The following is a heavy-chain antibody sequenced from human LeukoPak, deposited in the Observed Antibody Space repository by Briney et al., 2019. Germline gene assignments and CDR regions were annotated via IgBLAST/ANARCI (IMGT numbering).Heavy chain of an antibody. CDR2: IKEDGSEK. V-gene: IGHV3-7*01. J-gene: IGHJ4*02. Sequence: GGSLRLSCATSGFIFSGNLLTWVRQAPGKGLEWVANIKEDGSEKYYVDSVKGRFTISRDNARKSLYLQMNSLRVDDTAMYYCARDGSSRPSEYWGQGTLVTVSS. D-gene: IGHD6-6*01. CDR3: ARDGSSRPSEY. CDR1: GFIFSGNL.